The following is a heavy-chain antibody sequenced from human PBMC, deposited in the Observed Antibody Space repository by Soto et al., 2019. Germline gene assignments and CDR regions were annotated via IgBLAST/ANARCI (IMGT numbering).Heavy chain of an antibody. Sequence: SETLSLTCAVSGGFISSGGWWTWVRQPPGKGLEWIGQIYHGGSTNYNPSLKSRVILSLDKSTNQFSLKLNSVNDADTAVYYCTRGDYGGYSGVWFAPWGQGTLVTVSS. D-gene: IGHD4-17*01. CDR3: TRGDYGGYSGVWFAP. J-gene: IGHJ5*02. CDR2: IYHGGST. V-gene: IGHV4-4*02. CDR1: GGFISSGGW.